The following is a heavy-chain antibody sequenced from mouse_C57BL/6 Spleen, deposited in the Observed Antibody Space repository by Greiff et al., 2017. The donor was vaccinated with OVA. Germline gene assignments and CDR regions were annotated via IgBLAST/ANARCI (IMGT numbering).Heavy chain of an antibody. CDR2: IDPNSGGT. CDR1: GYTFTSYW. J-gene: IGHJ3*01. D-gene: IGHD3-2*02. CDR3: ARVSSGYWFAY. V-gene: IGHV1-72*01. Sequence: QVQLQQPGAELVKPGASVKLSCKASGYTFTSYWMHWVKQRPGRGLEWIGRIDPNSGGTKYNEKFKSKATLTVDKPSSTAYMQLSLTSEDSAVYYCARVSSGYWFAYWGQGTLVTVSA.